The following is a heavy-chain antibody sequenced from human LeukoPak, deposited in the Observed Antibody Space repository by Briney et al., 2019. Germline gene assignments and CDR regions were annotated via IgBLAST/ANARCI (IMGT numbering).Heavy chain of an antibody. CDR3: ARAAQWELREYYFDY. CDR1: GGSFSGYY. V-gene: IGHV4-34*01. Sequence: SETLSLTCAVYGGSFSGYYWSWIHQPPGKGLEWIGEINHSGSTNYNPSLKSRVTISVDTSKNQFSLKLSSVTAADTAVYYCARAAQWELREYYFDYWGQGTLVTVSS. CDR2: INHSGST. D-gene: IGHD1-26*01. J-gene: IGHJ4*02.